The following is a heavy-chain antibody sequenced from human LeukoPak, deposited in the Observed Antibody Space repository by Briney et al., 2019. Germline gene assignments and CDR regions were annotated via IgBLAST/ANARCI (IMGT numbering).Heavy chain of an antibody. D-gene: IGHD5-12*01. J-gene: IGHJ4*02. CDR1: GDSVSSGSSY. Sequence: PSETLSLTCTVSGDSVSSGSSYWTWLRQPPGTGLEWIGYIHYSGSTNYNPSLKSRVTISVDTSKNQFSLKLSSVTAADTAVYYCARSSGYDHDLDYWGQGTLVTVSS. CDR2: IHYSGST. CDR3: ARSSGYDHDLDY. V-gene: IGHV4-61*01.